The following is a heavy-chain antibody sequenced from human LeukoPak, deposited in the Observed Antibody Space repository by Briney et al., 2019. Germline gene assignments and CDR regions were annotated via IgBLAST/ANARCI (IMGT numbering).Heavy chain of an antibody. Sequence: PGGSLSLSCAASGFTFSGEAVSWGPESPGKGLGVCSAIGVSVGVTDHADSVKRRLTISRDNSKNTLYLQMNSLEDDDTAVYYCSKGSAVVRPYYFDYWGQGILVTVSS. CDR2: IGVSVGVT. D-gene: IGHD2-2*01. CDR3: SKGSAVVRPYYFDY. CDR1: GFTFSGEA. J-gene: IGHJ4*02. V-gene: IGHV3-23*01.